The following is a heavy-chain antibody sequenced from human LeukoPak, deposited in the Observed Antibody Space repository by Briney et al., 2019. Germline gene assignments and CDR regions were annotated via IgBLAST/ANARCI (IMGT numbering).Heavy chain of an antibody. D-gene: IGHD2-21*01. CDR3: ARERQDTILHSGAFDI. V-gene: IGHV3-30-3*01. Sequence: HPGRSLRLSCAASGFTFSTYFMPSGRQAPGKGLEWVADIASDRSHTFYVESVKGRFTISRDNSKNTLYLQMNSLRAEDTAVYFCARERQDTILHSGAFDIWSQRTMVTVSS. J-gene: IGHJ3*02. CDR2: IASDRSHT. CDR1: GFTFSTYF.